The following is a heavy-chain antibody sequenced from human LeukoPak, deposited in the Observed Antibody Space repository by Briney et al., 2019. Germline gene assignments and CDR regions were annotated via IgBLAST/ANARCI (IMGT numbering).Heavy chain of an antibody. CDR3: AHRQAPDGTKYFDY. CDR1: GFSLRTTRVG. D-gene: IGHD5-24*01. CDR2: IYWDDDK. J-gene: IGHJ4*02. V-gene: IGHV2-5*02. Sequence: SGPTLVNPTQTLTPTCTFSGFSLRTTRVGVGWIRQPPGKALEWLALIYWDDDKRYSPSLKSRLSIVKDTSKNQVVLTMTNMDPVDTATYYCAHRQAPDGTKYFDYWGQGILVSVSS.